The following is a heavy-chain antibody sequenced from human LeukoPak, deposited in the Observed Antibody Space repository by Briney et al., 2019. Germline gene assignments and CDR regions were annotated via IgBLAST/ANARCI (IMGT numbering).Heavy chain of an antibody. J-gene: IGHJ4*02. Sequence: GGSLRLSCAASGFTFDIHGMHWVRQAPGKGLEWVAVIRHDGSNEYYEDSVKGRFTISRDNSKNTLYLQMDSLRAEDTAVYYCARNNWNSRTQRWFYFDYWGQGTLVTVFS. V-gene: IGHV3-33*01. CDR3: ARNNWNSRTQRWFYFDY. CDR1: GFTFDIHG. CDR2: IRHDGSNE. D-gene: IGHD1-1*01.